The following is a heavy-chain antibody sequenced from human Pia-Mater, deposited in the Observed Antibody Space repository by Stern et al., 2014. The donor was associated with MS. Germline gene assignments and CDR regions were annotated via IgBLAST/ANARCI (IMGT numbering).Heavy chain of an antibody. CDR3: ARDGRHTDNYGLDV. J-gene: IGHJ6*02. CDR2: ISPIFGTA. Sequence: DQLVESGAEVKKPGSSVKVYCKASGGTFNVYAINWLRQAPGQGLEWLGGISPIFGTASYAQKFQGRVTISADESTRTSSMQLSSLRYDDTAVYYCARDGRHTDNYGLDVWGQGTTVTVSS. D-gene: IGHD3-9*01. CDR1: GGTFNVYA. V-gene: IGHV1-69*01.